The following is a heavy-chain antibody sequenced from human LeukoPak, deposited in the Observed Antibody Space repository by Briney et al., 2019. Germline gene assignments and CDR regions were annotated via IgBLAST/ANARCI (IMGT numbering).Heavy chain of an antibody. CDR3: AGDPPRSGWFDP. CDR2: IGGSGGST. Sequence: GGSLRLSCAASGFTFSSYAMSWVRQAPGKGLEWVSAIGGSGGSTYYADSVKGRFTISRDNSKNTLYLQMNSLRAEDTAVYYCAGDPPRSGWFDPWGQGTLVTVSS. D-gene: IGHD3-10*01. J-gene: IGHJ5*02. V-gene: IGHV3-23*01. CDR1: GFTFSSYA.